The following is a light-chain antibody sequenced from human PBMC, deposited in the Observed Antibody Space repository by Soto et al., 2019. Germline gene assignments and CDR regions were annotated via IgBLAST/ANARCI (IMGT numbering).Light chain of an antibody. CDR1: SSDVGGFNS. CDR3: SSYTSTMTNV. V-gene: IGLV2-14*03. Sequence: QSALTHPASVSSSHLQSIPISCTGTSSDVGGFNSVSWYQLRPGTAPKLILYDVVDRPSGVSYRFSGSKSGNTASLTISGLQAADEADYFCSSYTSTMTNVFGSGTKVTVL. CDR2: DVV. J-gene: IGLJ1*01.